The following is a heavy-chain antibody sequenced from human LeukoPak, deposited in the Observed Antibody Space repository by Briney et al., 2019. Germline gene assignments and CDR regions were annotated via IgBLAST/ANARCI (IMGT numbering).Heavy chain of an antibody. CDR3: ARDRGSQYPYYYYYMDV. Sequence: GGSLRLSCAASGFTFSNAWMSWVRQAPGKGLEWVANIKQDGSEKYYVDSVKGRFTISRDNAKNSLYLQMNSLRAEDTAVYYCARDRGSQYPYYYYYMDVWGKGTTVTISS. CDR2: IKQDGSEK. CDR1: GFTFSNAW. J-gene: IGHJ6*03. V-gene: IGHV3-7*03. D-gene: IGHD1-26*01.